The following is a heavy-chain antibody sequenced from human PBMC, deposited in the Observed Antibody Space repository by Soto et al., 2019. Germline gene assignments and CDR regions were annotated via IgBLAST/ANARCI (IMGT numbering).Heavy chain of an antibody. J-gene: IGHJ2*01. D-gene: IGHD3-22*01. CDR3: AREIMPLTNDWYFDL. V-gene: IGHV4-30-4*01. CDR2: IFDSGST. CDR1: DGSISGGRHS. Sequence: QVQLQESGPGLIKPSETLSLTCTVSDGSISGGRHSWSWIRQPPGKGLEWIGYIFDSGSTYYNPSLRSRLSXXXXXXXXXXXXXXXXXXXXDTAVYYCAREIMPLTNDWYFDLWGRGTLVTVSS.